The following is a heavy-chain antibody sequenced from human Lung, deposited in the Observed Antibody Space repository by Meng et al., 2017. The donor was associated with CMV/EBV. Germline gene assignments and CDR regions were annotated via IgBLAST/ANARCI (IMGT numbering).Heavy chain of an antibody. V-gene: IGHV3-30-3*01. CDR1: GFSLSSYA. Sequence: GGSLRLSXAASGFSLSSYAMHWVRQAPGKGLEWMAVISYDGSKKYYADSVKGRFTISRGNSKNTLYLQVNSLRTEDTAVYYCAREGSYYDVLTSSYNVLGNYNYHMDVWGHGTTVTVSS. CDR3: AREGSYYDVLTSSYNVLGNYNYHMDV. CDR2: ISYDGSKK. D-gene: IGHD3-9*01. J-gene: IGHJ6*02.